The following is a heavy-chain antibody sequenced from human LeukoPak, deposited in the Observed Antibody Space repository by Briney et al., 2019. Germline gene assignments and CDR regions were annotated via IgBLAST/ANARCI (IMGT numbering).Heavy chain of an antibody. CDR3: ARDPLFGVVIDYYYGMDV. CDR2: IYSGGST. CDR1: GFTVSSNY. Sequence: GGSLRLSCAASGFTVSSNYKSWVRQAPGKGLEWVSVIYSGGSTYYADSVKGRFTISRDNSKNTLYLQMNSLRAEDTAVYYCARDPLFGVVIDYYYGMDVWGQGTTVTVSS. D-gene: IGHD3-3*01. J-gene: IGHJ6*02. V-gene: IGHV3-53*01.